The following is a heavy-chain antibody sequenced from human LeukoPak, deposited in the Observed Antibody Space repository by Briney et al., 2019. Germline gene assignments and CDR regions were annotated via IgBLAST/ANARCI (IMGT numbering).Heavy chain of an antibody. CDR2: INPRGGST. J-gene: IGHJ4*02. CDR1: GYTFTTYY. D-gene: IGHD6-25*01. Sequence: ASVKVSCKASGYTFTTYYMHWVRQAPGQRPEWMGIINPRGGSTDYAQKFQGRVTMTSDTSTSTVYMELNSLKSEDTAVYFCARVGTAAATADYWGQGTLVTVSS. CDR3: ARVGTAAATADY. V-gene: IGHV1-46*01.